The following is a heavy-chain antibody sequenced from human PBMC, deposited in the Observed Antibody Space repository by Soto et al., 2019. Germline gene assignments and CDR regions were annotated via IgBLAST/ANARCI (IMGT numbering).Heavy chain of an antibody. CDR2: IYPGDADT. V-gene: IGHV5-51*01. J-gene: IGHJ6*02. Sequence: GESLKISCKGSGYTFTNYWIGWVRQMPGKGLAWMGIIYPGDADTKYNPSFQGQVTISADKSITTTYLQWSSLKASDTAIYYCAASIFYYGMDVWGQGTTVTVSS. CDR1: GYTFTNYW. CDR3: AASIFYYGMDV.